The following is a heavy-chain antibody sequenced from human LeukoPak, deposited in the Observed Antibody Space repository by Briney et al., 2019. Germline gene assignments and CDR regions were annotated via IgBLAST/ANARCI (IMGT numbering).Heavy chain of an antibody. J-gene: IGHJ4*02. CDR3: ARDPDCTNGVCYTSSYYFDY. D-gene: IGHD2-8*01. V-gene: IGHV1-69*01. CDR2: IIPIFGTA. Sequence: ASVKVSCKASGGTFGSYAISWVRQAPGQGLEWMGGIIPIFGTANYAQKFQGRVTITADESTSTAYMELSSLRSEGTAVYYCARDPDCTNGVCYTSSYYFDYWGQGTLVTVSS. CDR1: GGTFGSYA.